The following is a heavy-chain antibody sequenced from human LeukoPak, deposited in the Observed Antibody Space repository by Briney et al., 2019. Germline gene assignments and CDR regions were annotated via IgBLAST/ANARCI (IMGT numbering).Heavy chain of an antibody. CDR1: GGSISSHY. CDR3: ARTATALATYYYYIDV. V-gene: IGHV4-59*11. J-gene: IGHJ6*03. CDR2: IYYIGST. Sequence: SETLSLTCTVSGGSISSHYWSWIRQPPGKGLEWIGYIYYIGSTNYNPSLKSRVTISVDTSKNQFSLKLSSVTAADTAVYYCARTATALATYYYYIDVWGKGTTVTVSS.